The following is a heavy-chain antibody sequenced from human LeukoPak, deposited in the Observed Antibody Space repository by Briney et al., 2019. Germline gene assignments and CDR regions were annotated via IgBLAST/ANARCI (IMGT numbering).Heavy chain of an antibody. CDR2: IYYSGST. CDR3: ARDVKSRSVAGFYYYYYMDV. CDR1: GGSISSGGYY. D-gene: IGHD6-19*01. Sequence: SQTLYLTCTVSGGSISSGGYYWSWIRQHPGKGLEWSGYIYYSGSTYYNRSLKSRVTISVDTSKNQSSLKLSSVTAADTAVYYCARDVKSRSVAGFYYYYYMDVWGKGTTVTVSS. V-gene: IGHV4-31*03. J-gene: IGHJ6*03.